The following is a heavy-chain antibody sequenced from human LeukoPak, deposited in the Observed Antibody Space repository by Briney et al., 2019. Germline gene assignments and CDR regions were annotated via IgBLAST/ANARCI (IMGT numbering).Heavy chain of an antibody. CDR3: ASTLVRGVTPDAFDI. CDR2: ISGSGGTT. J-gene: IGHJ3*02. CDR1: GFTFSSYT. V-gene: IGHV3-23*01. D-gene: IGHD3-10*01. Sequence: GGSLRLSCAASGFTFSSYTMSWVRQAPGKGLEWVAAISGSGGTTYYTDSVKGRFTISRDHSKNTLYLQMNSLRAEDTAVYYCASTLVRGVTPDAFDIWGQGTMVTVSS.